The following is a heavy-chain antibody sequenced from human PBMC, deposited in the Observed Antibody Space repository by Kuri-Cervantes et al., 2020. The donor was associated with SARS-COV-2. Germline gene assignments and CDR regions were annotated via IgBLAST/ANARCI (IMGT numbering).Heavy chain of an antibody. CDR3: ATVARGAIVATIREGFDY. D-gene: IGHD5-12*01. Sequence: SETLSLTCTVSGGSISSSSYYWGWIRQPPGKGLEWIGSIYYSGSTYYNPPLKSRVTISVDTSKNQFSLKLSSVTAADTAVYYCATVARGAIVATIREGFDYWGQGTLVTVSS. J-gene: IGHJ4*02. V-gene: IGHV4-39*01. CDR1: GGSISSSSYY. CDR2: IYYSGST.